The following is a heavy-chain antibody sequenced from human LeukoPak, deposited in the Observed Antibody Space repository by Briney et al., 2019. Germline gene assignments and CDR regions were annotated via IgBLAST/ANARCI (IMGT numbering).Heavy chain of an antibody. J-gene: IGHJ4*02. CDR3: ARGGYDILTGYHIDY. D-gene: IGHD3-9*01. V-gene: IGHV1-69*04. CDR1: GGTFSSYA. CDR2: IIPILGIA. Sequence: SVKVSCKASGGTFSSYAISWVRQAPGQGLEWMGRIIPILGIANYAQKFQGRVTITADKSTSTAYMELSSLRSEDTAVYYCARGGYDILTGYHIDYWGQGTLVTVSS.